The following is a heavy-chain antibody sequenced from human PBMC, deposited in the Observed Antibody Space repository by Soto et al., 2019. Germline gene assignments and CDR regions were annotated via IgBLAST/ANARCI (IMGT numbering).Heavy chain of an antibody. CDR3: ARERETVTTSGDAFDI. CDR2: IYYSGST. D-gene: IGHD4-17*01. V-gene: IGHV4-30-4*01. J-gene: IGHJ3*02. Sequence: QVQLQESGPGLVKPSQTLSLTCTVSGGSISSGDYYWSWIRQPPGKGLEWIGYIYYSGSTYYNPSLTSRVTISVDTSKNQFSLKLSSVTAADTAVYYCARERETVTTSGDAFDIWGQGTMVTVSS. CDR1: GGSISSGDYY.